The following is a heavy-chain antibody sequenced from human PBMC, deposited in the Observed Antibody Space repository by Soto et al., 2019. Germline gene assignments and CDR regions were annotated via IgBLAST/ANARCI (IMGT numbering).Heavy chain of an antibody. Sequence: EVQLVESGGGLVQPGGSLRLSCAASGFTFSSYWMSWVRQAPGKGLEWVANIKQDGSEKYYVDSVKGRFTISRDNAKNSLYLQMNSLRAEDTAVYYCARVQYSSSYQIDYWGQGTLVTVS. J-gene: IGHJ4*02. CDR3: ARVQYSSSYQIDY. D-gene: IGHD6-6*01. V-gene: IGHV3-7*01. CDR2: IKQDGSEK. CDR1: GFTFSSYW.